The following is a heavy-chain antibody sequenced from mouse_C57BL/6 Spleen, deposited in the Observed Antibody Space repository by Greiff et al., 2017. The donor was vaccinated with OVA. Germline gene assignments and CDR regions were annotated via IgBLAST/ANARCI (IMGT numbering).Heavy chain of an antibody. CDR1: GYAFSSSW. Sequence: QVHVKQSGPELVKPGASVKISCKASGYAFSSSWMNWVKQRPGKGLEWIGRIYPGDGDTNYNGKFKGKATLTADKSSSTAYMQLSSLTSEDSAVYFCARSEDGYEFAYWGQGTLVTVSA. CDR2: IYPGDGDT. J-gene: IGHJ3*01. CDR3: ARSEDGYEFAY. V-gene: IGHV1-82*01. D-gene: IGHD2-2*01.